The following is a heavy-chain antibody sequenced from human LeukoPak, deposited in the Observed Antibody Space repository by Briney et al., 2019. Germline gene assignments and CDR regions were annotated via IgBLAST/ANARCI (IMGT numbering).Heavy chain of an antibody. J-gene: IGHJ4*02. Sequence: GRSLRLSCAASGFTFSSYGIHWVRQAPGKGLEWVAAISYDGSKKYYADSVKGRFTITRDNFKNTLFLQMDSLRDEDTAVYYCARGRPKSSGYFYEYDYWGQGTLVTVSS. CDR3: ARGRPKSSGYFYEYDY. D-gene: IGHD3-22*01. CDR1: GFTFSSYG. V-gene: IGHV3-30*03. CDR2: ISYDGSKK.